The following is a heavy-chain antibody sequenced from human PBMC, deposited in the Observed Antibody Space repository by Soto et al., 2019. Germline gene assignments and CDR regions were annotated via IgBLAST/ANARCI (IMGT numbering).Heavy chain of an antibody. Sequence: SETLSLTCTVSGGSINNHYWSWIRHPPGKGLEWLGYVYYNGITNYNPSLKSRVTMSVDTSKNQLSLNLTSLTAADTAMYYCAKLRLGVMEYSDVWSGYHSPGWFEPWGQGTLVTVSS. J-gene: IGHJ5*02. CDR1: GGSINNHY. CDR2: VYYNGIT. D-gene: IGHD3-3*01. CDR3: AKLRLGVMEYSDVWSGYHSPGWFEP. V-gene: IGHV4-59*11.